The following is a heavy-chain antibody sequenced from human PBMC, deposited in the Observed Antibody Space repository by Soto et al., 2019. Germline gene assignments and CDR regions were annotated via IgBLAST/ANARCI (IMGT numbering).Heavy chain of an antibody. J-gene: IGHJ4*02. V-gene: IGHV3-30-3*01. CDR1: GFTFSSYA. Sequence: LRLSCAASGFTFSSYAMHWVRQAPGKGLEWVAVISYDGSNKYYADSVKGRFTISRDNSKNTPYLQMNSLRAEDTAVYYCARKGAGLTGSPVNYWGQGTPVTVSS. CDR3: ARKGAGLTGSPVNY. CDR2: ISYDGSNK. D-gene: IGHD3-9*01.